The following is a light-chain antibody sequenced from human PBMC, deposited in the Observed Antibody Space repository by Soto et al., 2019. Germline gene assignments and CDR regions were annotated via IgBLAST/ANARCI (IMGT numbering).Light chain of an antibody. Sequence: QSVLTQPPSVSGAPGQTVTISCTGSSSNIGARYDVHWYQQLPGTAPKLLIYGNNNRPSGVPDRISGSKSDTSASLAITGLQAEDEADYYCQSYESTLSGYVFVTGTKVTVL. V-gene: IGLV1-40*01. CDR3: QSYESTLSGYV. CDR2: GNN. CDR1: SSNIGARYD. J-gene: IGLJ1*01.